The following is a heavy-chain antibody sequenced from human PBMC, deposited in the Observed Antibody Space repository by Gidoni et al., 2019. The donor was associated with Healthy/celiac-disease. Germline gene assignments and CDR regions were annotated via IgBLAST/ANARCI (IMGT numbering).Heavy chain of an antibody. CDR2: IIPIFGTA. Sequence: QVQLVQSGAEVKKPGSSVKVSCKASGGTFRSYPISWVRQAPGQGLEWMGGIIPIFGTANYEQKFQGRVTITADESTSTAYMELSSLRSEDTAVYYCARGVRIAAAGVPDYYYYGMDVWGQGTTVTVSS. D-gene: IGHD6-13*01. CDR3: ARGVRIAAAGVPDYYYYGMDV. J-gene: IGHJ6*02. CDR1: GGTFRSYP. V-gene: IGHV1-69*01.